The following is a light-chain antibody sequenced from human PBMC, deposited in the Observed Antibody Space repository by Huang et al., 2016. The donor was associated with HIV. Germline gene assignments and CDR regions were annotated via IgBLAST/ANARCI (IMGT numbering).Light chain of an antibody. CDR2: GAS. J-gene: IGKJ2*01. V-gene: IGKV1-39*01. CDR1: QNINRY. Sequence: DIQITQSPSSLSASVGDRVIITCRASQNINRYLNWYQQQPGKAPKLLISGASKVHSGVPSSFSGSGSGTHFTLAISSLQPEDSATYYCQQSAVTPRTFGQGTKLEI. CDR3: QQSAVTPRT.